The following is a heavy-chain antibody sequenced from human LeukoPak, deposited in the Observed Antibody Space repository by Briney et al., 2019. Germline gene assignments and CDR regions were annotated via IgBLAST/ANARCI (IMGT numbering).Heavy chain of an antibody. D-gene: IGHD5-24*01. CDR1: GFTFSSYA. V-gene: IGHV3-30*04. CDR3: VKRNWFDP. J-gene: IGHJ5*02. Sequence: GGSLRLSCAASGFTFSSYAMHWVRQAPGKGLEWVAVISYDGSNKYYADSVKGRFTISRDNSKNTLYLQMNSLRAEDTAVYYCVKRNWFDPWGQGTLVTVSS. CDR2: ISYDGSNK.